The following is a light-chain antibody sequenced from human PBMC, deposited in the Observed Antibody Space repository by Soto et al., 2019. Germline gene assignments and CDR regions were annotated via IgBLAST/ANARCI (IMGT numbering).Light chain of an antibody. V-gene: IGLV1-40*01. J-gene: IGLJ1*01. CDR2: GNS. CDR1: SSNIGAGYD. CDR3: QSYDSSLSGNYV. Sequence: DLTQAPSGSGVPGQRGSISCTGSSSNIGAGYDVHWYQQLPGTAPKLLIYGNSNRPSGVPDRFSGSKSGTSASLAITGLQAEDGADYYCQSYDSSLSGNYVFGTGTKVTVL.